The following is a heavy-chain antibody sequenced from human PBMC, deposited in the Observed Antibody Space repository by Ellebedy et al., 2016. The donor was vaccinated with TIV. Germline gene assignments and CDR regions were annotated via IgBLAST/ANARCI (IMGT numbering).Heavy chain of an antibody. CDR1: GFTFSFYW. J-gene: IGHJ4*02. V-gene: IGHV3-7*03. D-gene: IGHD3-10*01. CDR2: INKDGSEK. CDR3: ASPPGIVAL. Sequence: PGGSLRLSCAGSGFTFSFYWMSWVRQAPGKGPEWVANINKDGSEKFYVDSVKGRFTISSDNAKNSLYLQVNSLRAEDTAVYYCASPPGIVALWGQGTLVTVSS.